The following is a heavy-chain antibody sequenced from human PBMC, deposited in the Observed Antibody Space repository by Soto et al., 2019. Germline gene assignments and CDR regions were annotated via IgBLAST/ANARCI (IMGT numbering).Heavy chain of an antibody. J-gene: IGHJ4*02. CDR3: ARTFHDSSGLGW. Sequence: QVQLVESGGGVVQPGRSLRLSCAASGFTFSSYGMHWVRRAPGKGLEWGAVISYDGSNKYYADSVKGRFTISRDNSKNTLYLQMHSLRAEDTAVYYCARTFHDSSGLGWWGQGTLVTVSS. CDR2: ISYDGSNK. V-gene: IGHV3-30*03. CDR1: GFTFSSYG. D-gene: IGHD3-22*01.